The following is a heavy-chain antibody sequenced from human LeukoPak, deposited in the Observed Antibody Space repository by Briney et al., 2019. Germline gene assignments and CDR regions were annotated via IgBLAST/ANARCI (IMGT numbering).Heavy chain of an antibody. CDR1: GGSFTSDY. V-gene: IGHV4-4*07. D-gene: IGHD1-7*01. CDR2: FYTSGTT. Sequence: SETLSLTCTVSGGSFTSDYWSWIRQPAGKGLEWIGRFYTSGTTNYNPSLKSRVTMSADTSRNQFSLKLSSVTAADTAVYYCARCRHGNCDYFDYWGQGTLVTVSS. CDR3: ARCRHGNCDYFDY. J-gene: IGHJ4*02.